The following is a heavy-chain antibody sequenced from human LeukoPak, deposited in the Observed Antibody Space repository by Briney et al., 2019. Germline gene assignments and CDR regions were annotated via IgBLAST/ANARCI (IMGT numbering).Heavy chain of an antibody. J-gene: IGHJ6*03. CDR2: IGSSSSYI. CDR3: ARGGDGGDYDILTGYYMDV. D-gene: IGHD3-9*01. Sequence: GGSLRLSCAASGFTFSSYSMNWVRQAPGKGLEWVSSIGSSSSYIYYADSVKGRFTISRDNAKNSLYLQMNSLRAEDTAVYYCARGGDGGDYDILTGYYMDVWGKGTTVTVSS. V-gene: IGHV3-21*01. CDR1: GFTFSSYS.